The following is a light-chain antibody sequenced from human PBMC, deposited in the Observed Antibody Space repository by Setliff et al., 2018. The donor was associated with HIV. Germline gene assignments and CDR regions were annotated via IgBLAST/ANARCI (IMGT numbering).Light chain of an antibody. Sequence: QSALAQPASVSGSPGQSITISCTGTSSDVGGYNYVSWYQQHPGKVPKLMIYEVSNRPSGVSNRFSGSKSGNTASLTISGLQAEDEAYYYCMSYTSSSTLVFGTGTKGTV. CDR3: MSYTSSSTLV. V-gene: IGLV2-14*01. J-gene: IGLJ1*01. CDR1: SSDVGGYNY. CDR2: EVS.